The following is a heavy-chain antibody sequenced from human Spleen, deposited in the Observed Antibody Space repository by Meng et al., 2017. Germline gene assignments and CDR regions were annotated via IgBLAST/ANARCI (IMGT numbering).Heavy chain of an antibody. Sequence: ASVKVSCKTSGYNFATYFIHWVRQAPGQRLEWMGWINAGNGNTKYSQKFQGRVTVTRDTSASTAYMDLSSLRSEDTAVYYCTTRLEQNYFDYWGQGTLVTVSS. V-gene: IGHV1-3*01. CDR1: GYNFATYF. CDR3: TTRLEQNYFDY. D-gene: IGHD1-1*01. CDR2: INAGNGNT. J-gene: IGHJ4*02.